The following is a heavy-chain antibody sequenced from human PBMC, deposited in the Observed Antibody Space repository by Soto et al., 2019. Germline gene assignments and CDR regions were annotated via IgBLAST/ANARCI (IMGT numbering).Heavy chain of an antibody. CDR3: ARGDIVVVVVYPFDI. CDR1: GYTFTSYG. V-gene: IGHV1-18*01. CDR2: ISAYNGNT. J-gene: IGHJ3*02. Sequence: GASVKVSCKASGYTFTSYGISWVRQAPGQGLEWMGWISAYNGNTNYAQKLQGRVTMTTDTSTSTAYMELRSLRSDDTAVYYCARGDIVVVVVYPFDIWGQGTMVTVSS. D-gene: IGHD2-15*01.